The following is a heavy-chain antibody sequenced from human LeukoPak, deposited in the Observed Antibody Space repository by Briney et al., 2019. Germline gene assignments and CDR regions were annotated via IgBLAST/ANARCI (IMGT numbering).Heavy chain of an antibody. D-gene: IGHD1-26*01. CDR2: ISAYNGNT. Sequence: ASVKVSCKASGYTFTSYGISWVRQAPGQGLEWMGWISAYNGNTNYAQKLQGRVTMTTDTSTSTAYMELRSLRSDDTAVYYCARDLRVGATSGYYYYMDVWGKETTVTVSS. CDR3: ARDLRVGATSGYYYYMDV. J-gene: IGHJ6*03. V-gene: IGHV1-18*01. CDR1: GYTFTSYG.